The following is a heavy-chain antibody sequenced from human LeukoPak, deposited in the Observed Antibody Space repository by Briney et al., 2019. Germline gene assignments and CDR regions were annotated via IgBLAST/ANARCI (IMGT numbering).Heavy chain of an antibody. J-gene: IGHJ4*02. D-gene: IGHD6-19*01. V-gene: IGHV3-23*01. CDR1: GFTFSSYA. CDR2: FSVSGST. Sequence: PGGSLRLSCAASGFTFSSYAMSWVRQAPGKGLEWVSGFSVSGSTYYADSVKGRFTISRDNSKSTLFLQMNSLRAEDAAIYYCTKVPHSSAWYVALDYWGQRTLVTVSS. CDR3: TKVPHSSAWYVALDY.